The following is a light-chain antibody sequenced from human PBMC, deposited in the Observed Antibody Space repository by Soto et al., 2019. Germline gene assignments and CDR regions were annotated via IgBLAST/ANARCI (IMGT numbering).Light chain of an antibody. V-gene: IGKV3-11*01. CDR2: DAS. CDR3: QQRSNWPS. Sequence: EIVLTPPPATLSLSPGERATLSCRASQSVSSYLAWYQQKPGQAPRLLIYDASNRATGIPARFSGSGSGTDFTLTIISLEPEDFAVYYCQQRSNWPSFGGGTKVEIK. CDR1: QSVSSY. J-gene: IGKJ4*01.